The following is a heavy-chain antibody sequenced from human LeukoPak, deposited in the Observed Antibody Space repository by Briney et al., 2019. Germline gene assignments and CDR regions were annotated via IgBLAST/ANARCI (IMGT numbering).Heavy chain of an antibody. CDR2: INPGGGST. CDR3: ARDHSTLGSFDY. V-gene: IGHV1-46*01. D-gene: IGHD6-13*01. CDR1: GYTFTSYY. J-gene: IGHJ4*02. Sequence: ASVKVPCKASGYTFTSYYMHWVRQAPGQGLEWMGIINPGGGSTSYAQKFQGRVTMTRDTSTSTVYMGLSSLRSEDTAVYYCARDHSTLGSFDYWGQGTLVTVSS.